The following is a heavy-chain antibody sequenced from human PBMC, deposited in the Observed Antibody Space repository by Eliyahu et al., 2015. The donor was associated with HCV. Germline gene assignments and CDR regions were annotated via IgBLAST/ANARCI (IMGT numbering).Heavy chain of an antibody. V-gene: IGHV3-23*01. CDR1: XFTFSSYA. D-gene: IGHD6-13*01. Sequence: EVQLLESGGGLVQPGGSLRLSCAASXFTFSSYAMSWXRPAPGKGLGWVSAISGSGGSTXYXDSVKGRFTISRDNSKNTLYLQMNSLRAEDTAVYYCAKSSSSSFDNWFDPWGQGTLVTVSS. CDR2: ISGSGGST. J-gene: IGHJ5*02. CDR3: AKSSSSSFDNWFDP.